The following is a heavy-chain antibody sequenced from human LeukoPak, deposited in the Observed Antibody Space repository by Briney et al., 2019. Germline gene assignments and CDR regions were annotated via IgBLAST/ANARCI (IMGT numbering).Heavy chain of an antibody. CDR3: ARDGGYYLDV. V-gene: IGHV3-23*01. Sequence: AGGSLRLSCAASGFTFSRYAMSWVRQAPGKGLEWVSSISGPAGSTYYADSVKGRFTISRDNSKNTLYLQMNSLRAEDTAVYYCARDGGYYLDVWGQGTTVTVSS. CDR2: ISGPAGST. J-gene: IGHJ6*02. D-gene: IGHD3-10*01. CDR1: GFTFSRYA.